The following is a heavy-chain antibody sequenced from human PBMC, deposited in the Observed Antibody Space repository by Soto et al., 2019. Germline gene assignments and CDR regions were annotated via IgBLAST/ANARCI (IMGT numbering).Heavy chain of an antibody. Sequence: KPSSTLSLPGIVCGGSISSGGYYWSWIRQPPGKGLEWIGYLYYSGSTYYNPSLKSRVTISVDTSKNQFSLKLSSVTAADTVVDSCASVRFYCSGSMRDSVSGRSWFDPRGRETRVPVSP. CDR1: GGSISSGGYY. CDR2: LYYSGST. J-gene: IGHJ5*02. CDR3: ASVRFYCSGSMRDSVSGRSWFDP. D-gene: IGHD2-15*01. V-gene: IGHV4-30-4*02.